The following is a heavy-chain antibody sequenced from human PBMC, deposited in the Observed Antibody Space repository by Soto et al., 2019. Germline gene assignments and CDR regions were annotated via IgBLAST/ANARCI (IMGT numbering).Heavy chain of an antibody. D-gene: IGHD6-13*01. CDR1: GGSISSGDYY. V-gene: IGHV4-30-4*01. Sequence: SETLSLTCTVSGGSISSGDYYWSWIRQPPGKGLEWIGYIYYSGSTYYNPSLKSRVTISVDPSKNQFSLKLSSVTAADTAVYYCARDSRAAGTREWFDPWGQGTLVTVSS. CDR3: ARDSRAAGTREWFDP. CDR2: IYYSGST. J-gene: IGHJ5*02.